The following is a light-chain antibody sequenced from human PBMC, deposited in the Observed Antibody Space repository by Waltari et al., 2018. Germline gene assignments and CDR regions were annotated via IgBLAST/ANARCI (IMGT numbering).Light chain of an antibody. CDR3: SSYTGSRTVYV. J-gene: IGLJ1*01. CDR1: GSDVGGYDY. Sequence: QSALTQPASVSGSPGQSITIFCTGTGSDVGGYDYDSWYQQHPGKSPHLWIYLVTTRPSVVSSRFSGSHSRDPAFLSISGLKGEDEADYYCSSYTGSRTVYVFGSRTKVTVL. CDR2: LVT. V-gene: IGLV2-14*01.